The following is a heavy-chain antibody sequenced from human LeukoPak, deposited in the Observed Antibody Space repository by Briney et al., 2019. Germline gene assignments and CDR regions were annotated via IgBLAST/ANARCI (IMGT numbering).Heavy chain of an antibody. D-gene: IGHD3-22*01. CDR2: ISAYTGNT. CDR1: GYTFTNYG. Sequence: ASVTVSFKASGYTFTNYGISWVRQAPGKGIEWMGWISAYTGNTNYAQNFQGRVTMTTDTSTSTAFMELRSLRSDDTAVYYCARSGVGYFYDNTGYYPLDYWGQGTLVTVSS. J-gene: IGHJ4*02. CDR3: ARSGVGYFYDNTGYYPLDY. V-gene: IGHV1-18*01.